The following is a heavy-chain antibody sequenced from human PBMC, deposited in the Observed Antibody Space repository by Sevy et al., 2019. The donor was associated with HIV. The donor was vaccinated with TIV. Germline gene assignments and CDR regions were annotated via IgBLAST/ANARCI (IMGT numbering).Heavy chain of an antibody. Sequence: GGSLRLSCAASGFTFSDHYMEWVRQAPGKGLEWVGRTRNKADGYTTVYAASAKGRFTISRDDSDNSLYLQMNSLKTEDTAVDYCSTHAGIAAAGRVFDYWGQGALVTVSS. CDR1: GFTFSDHY. V-gene: IGHV3-72*01. J-gene: IGHJ4*02. D-gene: IGHD6-13*01. CDR3: STHAGIAAAGRVFDY. CDR2: TRNKADGYTT.